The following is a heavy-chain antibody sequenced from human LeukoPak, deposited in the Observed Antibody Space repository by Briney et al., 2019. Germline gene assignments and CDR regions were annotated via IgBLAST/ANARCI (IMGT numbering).Heavy chain of an antibody. CDR3: ARDPATVTQEGTRNFDY. CDR2: IYHSGST. D-gene: IGHD4-17*01. CDR1: GYSISSGYY. Sequence: PSETLSLTCTVSGYSISSGYYWGWIRPPPGKGLEWIGIIYHSGSTYYNPSLKSRVTISVDTSKNQFSLKLSSVTAADTAVYYCARDPATVTQEGTRNFDYWGQGTLVTVSS. V-gene: IGHV4-38-2*02. J-gene: IGHJ4*02.